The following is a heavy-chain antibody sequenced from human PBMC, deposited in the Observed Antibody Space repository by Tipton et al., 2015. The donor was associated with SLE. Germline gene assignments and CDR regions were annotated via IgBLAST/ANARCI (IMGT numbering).Heavy chain of an antibody. CDR2: INHSGST. D-gene: IGHD6-19*01. Sequence: TLSLTCAVYGGSFSGYYWTWIRQPPGKGLEWIGEINHSGSTNYNPSLKSRVTISVDTSKNQFSLKLSSVTAADTAVYYCARDGYSSGWDGDFDYCGQGILVTVSS. V-gene: IGHV4-34*01. CDR3: ARDGYSSGWDGDFDY. J-gene: IGHJ4*02. CDR1: GGSFSGYY.